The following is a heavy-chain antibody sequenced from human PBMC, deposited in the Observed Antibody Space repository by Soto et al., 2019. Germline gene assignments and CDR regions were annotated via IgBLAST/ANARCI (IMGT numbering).Heavy chain of an antibody. CDR3: ARDAPYSSGWTPFDY. CDR2: INHSGST. D-gene: IGHD6-19*01. J-gene: IGHJ4*02. Sequence: SETLSLTCAVYGGSFSGYYWSWIRQPPGKGLEWIGEINHSGSTNYNPSLKSRVTISVDTSKNQFSLKLSSVTAADTAVYYCARDAPYSSGWTPFDYWGQGTLVTVSS. V-gene: IGHV4-34*01. CDR1: GGSFSGYY.